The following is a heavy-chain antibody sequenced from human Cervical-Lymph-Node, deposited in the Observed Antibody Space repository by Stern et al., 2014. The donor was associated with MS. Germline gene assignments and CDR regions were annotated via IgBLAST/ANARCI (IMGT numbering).Heavy chain of an antibody. CDR1: GFTFSVYA. V-gene: IGHV3-30-3*01. CDR2: ISHDGTNK. Sequence: QVQLVQSGGGVVQPGTSLRLSCAASGFTFSVYALYWVRQAPGQGLEWVAVISHDGTNKYYADSMKGRFTISSDNSKNTLYPQIISLKTEDTDVYYCASRYDYGDYIYWGQGTLVTVSS. CDR3: ASRYDYGDYIY. J-gene: IGHJ4*02. D-gene: IGHD4-17*01.